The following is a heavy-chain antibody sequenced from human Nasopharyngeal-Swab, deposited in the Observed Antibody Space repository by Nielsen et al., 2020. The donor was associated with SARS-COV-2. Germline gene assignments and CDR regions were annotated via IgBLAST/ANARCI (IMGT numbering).Heavy chain of an antibody. D-gene: IGHD6-13*01. Sequence: GGSRRLSCAASGFTFSSNAMSWVRKAPGKGREGVSAISGRGGSTYYADSVKGRFTISRDNSKNTLYLQMNSLRAEDTAVYYCAKDRYSWVAAAAPGVSFDYWGQGTLVTVSS. J-gene: IGHJ4*02. V-gene: IGHV3-23*01. CDR3: AKDRYSWVAAAAPGVSFDY. CDR2: ISGRGGST. CDR1: GFTFSSNA.